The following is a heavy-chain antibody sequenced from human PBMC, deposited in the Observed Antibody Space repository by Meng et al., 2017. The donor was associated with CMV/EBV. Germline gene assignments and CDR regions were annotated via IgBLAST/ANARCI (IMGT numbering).Heavy chain of an antibody. CDR3: ARDTITMIASDY. D-gene: IGHD3-22*01. J-gene: IGHJ4*02. CDR2: ISSSSSYI. V-gene: IGHV3-21*01. Sequence: LSLTCAASGFTFSSYSMNWVRQAPGQGLEWVSSISSSSSYIYYADSVKGRFTISRDNAKNSLYLQMNSLRAEDTAVYYCARDTITMIASDYWGQGTLVTVSS. CDR1: GFTFSSYS.